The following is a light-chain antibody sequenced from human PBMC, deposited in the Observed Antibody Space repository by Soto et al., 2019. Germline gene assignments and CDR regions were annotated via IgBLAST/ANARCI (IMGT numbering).Light chain of an antibody. CDR2: EVS. J-gene: IGLJ1*01. Sequence: QSVLTQPPSASGSPGQSVTISCTGTSSDVGGYNYVSWYQQHPGKAPKVMIYEVSKRPSGVPDRFSGSKSGNTASLTVSGLQAEDEADYYCSSYAGNDNPYVFGTGTKVTVL. CDR3: SSYAGNDNPYV. CDR1: SSDVGGYNY. V-gene: IGLV2-8*01.